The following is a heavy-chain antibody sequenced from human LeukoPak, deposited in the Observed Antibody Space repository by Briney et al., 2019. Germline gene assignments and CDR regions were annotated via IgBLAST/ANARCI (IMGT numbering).Heavy chain of an antibody. Sequence: SGGSLRLSCAASGFTFSDYYMSWIRQAPGKGLEWVSYISSSGSTIYYADSVKGRFTISRDNAKNSLYLQMNSLRAEDTAVYYCARWWMVRGVIFYGMDVWGQGTTVTVSS. J-gene: IGHJ6*02. CDR2: ISSSGSTI. V-gene: IGHV3-11*01. CDR3: ARWWMVRGVIFYGMDV. D-gene: IGHD3-10*01. CDR1: GFTFSDYY.